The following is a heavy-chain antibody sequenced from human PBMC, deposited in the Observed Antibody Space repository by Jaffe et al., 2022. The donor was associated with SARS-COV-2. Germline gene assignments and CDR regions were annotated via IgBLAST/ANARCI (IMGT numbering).Heavy chain of an antibody. CDR2: INHTGST. Sequence: QVQLQQWGAGLLKPSETLFLTCAVYGESLSGYYWSWIRQPPGKGLEWIGEINHTGSTKYNPSLKSRVTMSVDTSKKQFSLRLRSVTAADTATYYCAKGEQWATIWHFDVWGRGTLVTVSS. J-gene: IGHJ2*01. CDR1: GESLSGYY. D-gene: IGHD6-19*01. CDR3: AKGEQWATIWHFDV. V-gene: IGHV4-34*01.